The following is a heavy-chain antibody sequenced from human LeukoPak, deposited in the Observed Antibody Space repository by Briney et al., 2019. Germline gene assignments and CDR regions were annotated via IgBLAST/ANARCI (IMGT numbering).Heavy chain of an antibody. Sequence: SETLSLTCTVSGESLSGFYWTWIRQPPGKGLEWIGYIYYSRSTNYNPSLKSRVTISVDTSKNQFSLKLSSVTAADTAVYYCARGVVIAPQTFDYWGQGTLVTVSS. V-gene: IGHV4-59*01. J-gene: IGHJ4*02. CDR2: IYYSRST. CDR3: ARGVVIAPQTFDY. D-gene: IGHD2-21*01. CDR1: GESLSGFY.